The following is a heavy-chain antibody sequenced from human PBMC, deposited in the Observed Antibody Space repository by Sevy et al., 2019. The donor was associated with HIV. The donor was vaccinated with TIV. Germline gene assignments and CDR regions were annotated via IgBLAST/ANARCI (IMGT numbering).Heavy chain of an antibody. J-gene: IGHJ6*02. CDR2: ISAYNGNT. D-gene: IGHD6-13*01. CDR3: AREGSIAAAGYGMDV. V-gene: IGHV1-18*01. Sequence: ASVKVSCKASGYTFTSYGISWVRQAPGQGLEWMGWISAYNGNTNYAQKLQGRVTMTTDTSTSTAYMELRSLRSDDTAVYDCAREGSIAAAGYGMDVWGQGTTVTVSS. CDR1: GYTFTSYG.